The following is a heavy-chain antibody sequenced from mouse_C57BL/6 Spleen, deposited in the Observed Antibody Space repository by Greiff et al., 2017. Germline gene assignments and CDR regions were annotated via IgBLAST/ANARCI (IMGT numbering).Heavy chain of an antibody. CDR1: GFTYSDYY. Sequence: EVKLVESGGGLVQPGGSLKLSCAASGFTYSDYYMYWVRQTPEKRLEWVAYISNGGGSTYYPDTVKGRFTISRDNAKNTLYLQMSRLKSEDTAMYYCARHTKGFYYDYDGGFAYWGQGTLVTVSA. J-gene: IGHJ3*01. D-gene: IGHD2-4*01. CDR3: ARHTKGFYYDYDGGFAY. V-gene: IGHV5-12*01. CDR2: ISNGGGST.